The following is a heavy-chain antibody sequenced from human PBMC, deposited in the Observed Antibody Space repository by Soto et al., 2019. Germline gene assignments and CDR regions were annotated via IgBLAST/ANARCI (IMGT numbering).Heavy chain of an antibody. Sequence: EVQLVESGGGLVQPGGSLRLSCAASGFTVSGNYMSWVRQAPGKELEWVSVMYIDGSTYYAESVKGRFTISRHNSKNTLYLKMNSLRGDDTAVYYCARGGSGRYDYWGQGTLVTVSS. CDR1: GFTVSGNY. CDR2: MYIDGST. J-gene: IGHJ4*02. V-gene: IGHV3-53*04. D-gene: IGHD1-26*01. CDR3: ARGGSGRYDY.